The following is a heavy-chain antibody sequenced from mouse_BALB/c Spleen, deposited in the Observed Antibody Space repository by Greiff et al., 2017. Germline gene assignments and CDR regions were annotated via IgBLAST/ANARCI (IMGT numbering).Heavy chain of an antibody. CDR3: AITTGAWFAY. CDR2: IDPSDSYT. Sequence: QVQLKQPGAELVKPGASVKLSCKASGYTFTSYWMHWVKQRPGQGLEWIGEIDPSDSYTNYNQKFKGKATLTVDKSSSTAYMQLSSLTSEDSAVYYCAITTGAWFAYWGQGTLVTVSA. J-gene: IGHJ3*01. D-gene: IGHD2-12*01. V-gene: IGHV1-69*02. CDR1: GYTFTSYW.